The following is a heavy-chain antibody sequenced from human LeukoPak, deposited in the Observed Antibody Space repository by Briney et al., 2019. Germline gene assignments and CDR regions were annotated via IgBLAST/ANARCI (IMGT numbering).Heavy chain of an antibody. CDR1: GGTFSSYA. CDR3: ARFPFQEMAAFDI. V-gene: IGHV1-69*05. CDR2: IIPIFGTA. J-gene: IGHJ3*02. D-gene: IGHD5-24*01. Sequence: ASVKVSCKASGGTFSSYAISWVRQAPGQGLEWMGGIIPIFGTASYAQKFQGRVTITTDESTSTAYMELSSLRSEDTAVYYCARFPFQEMAAFDIWGQGTMVTVSS.